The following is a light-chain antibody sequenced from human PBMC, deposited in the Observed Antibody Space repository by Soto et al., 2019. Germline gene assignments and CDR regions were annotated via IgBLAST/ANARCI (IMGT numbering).Light chain of an antibody. CDR1: KLGDKY. CDR2: QDS. Sequence: SYELTQPPSVSVSPGQTASITCSGDKLGDKYACWYQQKPGQSPVLVIYQDSKRPSGIPERFSGSNSGNTATLTITGTQAMDEADYYCQEWDSSINYVFGTGTKVTVL. CDR3: QEWDSSINYV. V-gene: IGLV3-1*01. J-gene: IGLJ1*01.